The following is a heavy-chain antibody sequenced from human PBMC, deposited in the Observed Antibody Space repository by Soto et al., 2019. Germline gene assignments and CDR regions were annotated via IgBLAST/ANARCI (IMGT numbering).Heavy chain of an antibody. Sequence: ASVKVSCKAYGYTFNNYAMHWVRQAPGQRLEWMGWINTGNGNTKYSQKFQGRVTITRDTSATSASTVYMEVSSLRSEDTAIYYCARDSSAGAIFASPYSYGMDVWGQGPTVTISS. D-gene: IGHD3-3*01. CDR1: GYTFNNYA. V-gene: IGHV1-3*04. CDR2: INTGNGNT. CDR3: ARDSSAGAIFASPYSYGMDV. J-gene: IGHJ6*02.